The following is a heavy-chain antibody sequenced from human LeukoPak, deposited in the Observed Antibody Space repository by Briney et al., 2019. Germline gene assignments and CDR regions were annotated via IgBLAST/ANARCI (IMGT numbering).Heavy chain of an antibody. J-gene: IGHJ5*02. CDR1: GGSFSGYY. V-gene: IGHV4-34*01. CDR3: ARLPPLYYYGSGRGKWFDP. D-gene: IGHD3-10*01. CDR2: INHSGST. Sequence: SETLSLTCAVYGGSFSGYYWSWIRQPPGKGLEWIGEINHSGSTNYNPSLKSRVTISVDTSKNQFSLKLSSVTAADTAVYYCARLPPLYYYGSGRGKWFDPWGQGTLVTVSS.